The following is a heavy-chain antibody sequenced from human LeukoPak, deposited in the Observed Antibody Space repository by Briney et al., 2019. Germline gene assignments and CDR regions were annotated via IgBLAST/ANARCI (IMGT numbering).Heavy chain of an antibody. Sequence: GGSLRLSCAASGFTFSSYAMSCVSQPPREGRGLVLAISDRSGSTYYIQSVKSRFTISRDNSKNTLCLKMSSVRAEDTAVYNCARVAAYYVLLSSLTDVGGKGTTVT. CDR1: GFTFSSYA. CDR2: ISDRSGST. D-gene: IGHD3-3*01. CDR3: ARVAAYYVLLSSLTDV. J-gene: IGHJ6*03. V-gene: IGHV3-23*01.